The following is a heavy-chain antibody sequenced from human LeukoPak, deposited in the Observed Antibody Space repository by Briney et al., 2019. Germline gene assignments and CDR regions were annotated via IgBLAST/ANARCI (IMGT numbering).Heavy chain of an antibody. CDR2: IYYSGST. D-gene: IGHD5-18*01. Sequence: SETLSLTCTVSGGSISSYYWSWIRQPPGKGLEWIGYIYYSGSTNYNPSLKSRVTISVDTSKNQFSLKLSSVTAADTAVYYCARGLGRLWTDYGGQGTLVTVSS. J-gene: IGHJ4*02. V-gene: IGHV4-59*01. CDR1: GGSISSYY. CDR3: ARGLGRLWTDY.